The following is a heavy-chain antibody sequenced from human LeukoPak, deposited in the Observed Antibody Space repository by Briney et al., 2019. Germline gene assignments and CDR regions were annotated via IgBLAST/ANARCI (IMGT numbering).Heavy chain of an antibody. CDR2: IYSGGST. D-gene: IGHD2-15*01. CDR3: ARGPVAPYYGLDV. V-gene: IGHV3-53*01. Sequence: GGSLRLSCAASEFTVSSNYMSWVRQPPGKGLEWVSVIYSGGSTYYAKSVMGRFTISRDNSKNTLYLQMNSLRVEDTAVYYCARGPVAPYYGLDVWGQGTTVTVSS. CDR1: EFTVSSNY. J-gene: IGHJ6*02.